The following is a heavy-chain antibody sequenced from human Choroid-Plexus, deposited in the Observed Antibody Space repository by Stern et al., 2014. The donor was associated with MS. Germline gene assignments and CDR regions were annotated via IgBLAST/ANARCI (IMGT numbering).Heavy chain of an antibody. V-gene: IGHV3-30*18. D-gene: IGHD2/OR15-2a*01. J-gene: IGHJ5*02. Sequence: VQLVESGGGVVKPGRPLRLSCVASGFTLGSCAMHWVRQAPGKGLEWVAGVSYDGSNKYYADSVKCRFTISRDNSQNTLYMQMSSLRPEDTAVYYCAKDRQYLTYFFDHWGQGSLVTVSS. CDR1: GFTLGSCA. CDR2: VSYDGSNK. CDR3: AKDRQYLTYFFDH.